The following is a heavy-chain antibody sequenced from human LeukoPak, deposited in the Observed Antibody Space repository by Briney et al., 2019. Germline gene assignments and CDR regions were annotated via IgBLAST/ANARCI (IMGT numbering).Heavy chain of an antibody. D-gene: IGHD3-16*01. J-gene: IGHJ4*02. CDR1: GFSFSDYS. CDR3: AKVIRDVTFCFDY. CDR2: ISDAITTI. Sequence: GGSLRLSCAASGFSFSDYSMNWVRQAPGKGLEWVSYISDAITTIYYADAVKGRFTISRDNAKNSLYLQMNSLRAEDTAVYYCAKVIRDVTFCFDYWGQGTLVSVSS. V-gene: IGHV3-48*04.